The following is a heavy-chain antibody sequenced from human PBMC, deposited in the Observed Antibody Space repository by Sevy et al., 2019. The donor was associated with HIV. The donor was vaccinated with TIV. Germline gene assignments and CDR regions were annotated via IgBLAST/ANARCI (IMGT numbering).Heavy chain of an antibody. CDR2: IYPGDSDT. D-gene: IGHD1-26*01. J-gene: IGHJ4*02. Sequence: GESLKISCQGSGYTFVSYWIGWVRQMPGKGLEWMGMIYPGDSDTKYSPSFEGQVIISADMSRSIAYLQWSSLKASDTGVYYCAKWENGNYIDYWGQGTLVTVSS. CDR1: GYTFVSYW. CDR3: AKWENGNYIDY. V-gene: IGHV5-51*01.